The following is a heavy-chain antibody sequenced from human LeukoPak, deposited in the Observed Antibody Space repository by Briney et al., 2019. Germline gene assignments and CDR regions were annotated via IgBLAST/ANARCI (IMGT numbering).Heavy chain of an antibody. CDR3: AGLYGSGSYYGY. CDR2: IFYSGST. V-gene: IGHV4-39*01. D-gene: IGHD3-10*01. Sequence: SSETLSLTCTVSSGSISTSNYYWGWVRQPPGKALEWIGNIFYSGSTYYSPSLKSRVTISLDTSKNQFSLKLSSVTAADTAVYYCAGLYGSGSYYGYWGQGTLVTVSS. J-gene: IGHJ4*02. CDR1: SGSISTSNYY.